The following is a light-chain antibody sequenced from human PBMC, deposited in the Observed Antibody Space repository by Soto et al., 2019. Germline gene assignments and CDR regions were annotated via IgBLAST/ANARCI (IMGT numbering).Light chain of an antibody. CDR3: SSYTSIGTFV. V-gene: IGLV2-14*03. Sequence: QSVLTQPASVSGSPGQSITISCTGGTSDVGAFNYVSWYQHHPGKAPKLLIYDVSNRPSGFSSRFSASKSGNTASLTISGLQAEDEADYYCSSYTSIGTFVFGTGTKVTVL. CDR1: TSDVGAFNY. J-gene: IGLJ1*01. CDR2: DVS.